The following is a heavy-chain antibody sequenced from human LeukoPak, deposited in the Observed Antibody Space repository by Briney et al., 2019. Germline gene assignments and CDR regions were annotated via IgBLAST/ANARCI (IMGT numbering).Heavy chain of an antibody. J-gene: IGHJ4*02. Sequence: PGGSLRLSCAASGFDFIRYTMTWVRQAPGKGLEWVSSISGTSTYIFYADSVKGRFTISRDNAGNSLYLQMNSLRAEDTAVYYCAKFRGHYGDYEYYFDYWGPGNLVTVSS. V-gene: IGHV3-21*01. D-gene: IGHD4-17*01. CDR2: ISGTSTYI. CDR1: GFDFIRYT. CDR3: AKFRGHYGDYEYYFDY.